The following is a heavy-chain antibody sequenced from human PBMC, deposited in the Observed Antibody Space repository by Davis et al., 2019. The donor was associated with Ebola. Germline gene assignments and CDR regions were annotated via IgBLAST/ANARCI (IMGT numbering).Heavy chain of an antibody. Sequence: AASVKVSCKASGYTFTGYYMHWVRQAPGQGLEWMGWIVLGSGNTNYAQKFQGRVTITRDMSTSTSYLDLSNLRSEDTAVYYCAASAGTVGKFDYWGQGTLVTVSS. CDR1: GYTFTGYY. CDR2: IVLGSGNT. CDR3: AASAGTVGKFDY. V-gene: IGHV1-58*02. D-gene: IGHD1-14*01. J-gene: IGHJ4*01.